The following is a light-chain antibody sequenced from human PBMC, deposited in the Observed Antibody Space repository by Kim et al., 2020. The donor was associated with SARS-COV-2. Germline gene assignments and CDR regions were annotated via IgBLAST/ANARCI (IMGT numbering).Light chain of an antibody. V-gene: IGKV3-20*01. CDR1: QSVSSSY. Sequence: EIVLTQSPGTLSLSPGERATPSCRASQSVSSSYLAWYQQKPGQAPRLLIYGASSRATGIPDRFSGSGSGTDFTLTISRLEPEDFAVSYCQQYSSSPLTFVGGTKMDIK. CDR3: QQYSSSPLT. CDR2: GAS. J-gene: IGKJ4*01.